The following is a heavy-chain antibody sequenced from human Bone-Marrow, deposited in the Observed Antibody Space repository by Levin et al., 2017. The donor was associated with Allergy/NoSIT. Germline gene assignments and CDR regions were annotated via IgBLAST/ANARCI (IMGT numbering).Heavy chain of an antibody. D-gene: IGHD2-2*01. CDR1: GFTFSNYD. V-gene: IGHV3-13*01. CDR3: ARFQRGAFDI. Sequence: GGSLRLSCAASGFTFSNYDMHWVRQATGKGLEWVSGIDTAGDTYYPASVQGRFTISRENAKKSLYLQINGLGADDTALYYCARFQRGAFDIWGLGTMVSVSS. J-gene: IGHJ3*02. CDR2: IDTAGDT.